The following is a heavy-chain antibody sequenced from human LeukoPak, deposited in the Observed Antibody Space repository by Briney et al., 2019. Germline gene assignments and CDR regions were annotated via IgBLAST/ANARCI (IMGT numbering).Heavy chain of an antibody. J-gene: IGHJ4*02. D-gene: IGHD3-3*01. Sequence: GASVKLSCEASGYTFTGYYMHWLRQAPGKGLEWMGRINPNGGGTNYAQKLQGRVTMTRDTSISTAYMELSRLRSDDTAVYYCARDGALDRYDFWSGSDSRYFDYWGQGTLVTVSS. CDR2: INPNGGGT. V-gene: IGHV1-2*06. CDR3: ARDGALDRYDFWSGSDSRYFDY. CDR1: GYTFTGYY.